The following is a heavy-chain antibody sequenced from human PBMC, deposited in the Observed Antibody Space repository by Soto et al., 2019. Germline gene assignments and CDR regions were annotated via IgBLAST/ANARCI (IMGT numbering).Heavy chain of an antibody. CDR2: INHSGST. CDR3: ARAWALQGDYYYYYMDV. Sequence: SETLSLTCAVYGGSFSGYYWSWIRQPPGKGLEWIGEINHSGSTNYNPSLKSRVTISVDTSKNQFSLKLSSVTAADTAVYYCARAWALQGDYYYYYMDVWGKGTTVTVSS. CDR1: GGSFSGYY. V-gene: IGHV4-34*01. J-gene: IGHJ6*03. D-gene: IGHD3-16*01.